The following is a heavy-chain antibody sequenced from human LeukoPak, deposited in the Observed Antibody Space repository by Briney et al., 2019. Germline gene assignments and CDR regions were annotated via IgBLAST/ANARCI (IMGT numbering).Heavy chain of an antibody. V-gene: IGHV3-53*01. D-gene: IGHD6-13*01. CDR3: AREGAAGYYYYGMDV. CDR1: GFTVSSSY. Sequence: GGSLRLSCAASGFTVSSSYMSWVRQAPGKGLVWVSVIHSGGSTYYADSVKGRFTISRDNSKNTLYLQSNSLRAEDTAVYYCAREGAAGYYYYGMDVWGQGTTVTVSS. J-gene: IGHJ6*02. CDR2: IHSGGST.